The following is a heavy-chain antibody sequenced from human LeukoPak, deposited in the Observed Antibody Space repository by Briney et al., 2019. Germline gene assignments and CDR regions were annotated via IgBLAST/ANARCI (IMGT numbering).Heavy chain of an antibody. J-gene: IGHJ6*03. V-gene: IGHV4-34*01. Sequence: SETLSLTCAVYGGSFSGYYGSWIRQPPGKGLEWIGEINHSGSTNYNPSLKSRVTISVDTSKNQFSLKLSSVTAADTAVYYCARGSTSGGRYYYFYYMDVWGKGTTVTVSS. CDR2: INHSGST. D-gene: IGHD2-15*01. CDR1: GGSFSGYY. CDR3: ARGSTSGGRYYYFYYMDV.